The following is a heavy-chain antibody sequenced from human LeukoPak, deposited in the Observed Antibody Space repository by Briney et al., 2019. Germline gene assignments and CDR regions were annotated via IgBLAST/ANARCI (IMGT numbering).Heavy chain of an antibody. CDR2: IKQDGSEK. Sequence: SGGSLRLSCAASGFTFSSYWMSWVRQAPGKGLELVANIKQDGSEKYYVDSVKGRFTISRDNAKNSLYLQMNSLRAEDTAVYYCARGRYCSSTSCPGKYYYYMDVWGKGTTVTVSS. D-gene: IGHD2-2*01. V-gene: IGHV3-7*01. CDR3: ARGRYCSSTSCPGKYYYYMDV. CDR1: GFTFSSYW. J-gene: IGHJ6*03.